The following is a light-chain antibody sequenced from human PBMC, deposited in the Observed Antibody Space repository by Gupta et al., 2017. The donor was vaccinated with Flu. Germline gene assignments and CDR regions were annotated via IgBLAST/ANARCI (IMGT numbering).Light chain of an antibody. Sequence: PISCTGTSSDVGGYHCVSWYQQHTGNPPPVIIYEVSMLPSGVPDRFSGSTSGNTSSLTVSGLQAEDEADYYCSSYACSNTWVFGGGTELTVL. CDR1: SSDVGGYHC. CDR2: EVS. V-gene: IGLV2-8*01. CDR3: SSYACSNTWV. J-gene: IGLJ3*02.